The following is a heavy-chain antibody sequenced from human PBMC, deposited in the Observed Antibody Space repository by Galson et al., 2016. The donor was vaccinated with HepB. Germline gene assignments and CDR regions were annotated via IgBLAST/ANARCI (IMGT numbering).Heavy chain of an antibody. CDR3: ARDFTTANFYYDNNGGFYNYGMDV. Sequence: SVKVSCKASGYLFTNHVIHWVRQAPGHRLEWMGWLNAGSGDTKSSQAFQDRVTITRDTSASIAYLELSSLRSEDTALYYCARDFTTANFYYDNNGGFYNYGMDVWGQGTTVTVSS. D-gene: IGHD3-22*01. J-gene: IGHJ6*02. V-gene: IGHV1-3*01. CDR2: LNAGSGDT. CDR1: GYLFTNHV.